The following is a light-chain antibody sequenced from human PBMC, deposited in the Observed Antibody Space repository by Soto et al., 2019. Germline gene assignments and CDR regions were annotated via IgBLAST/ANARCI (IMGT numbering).Light chain of an antibody. V-gene: IGKV1-17*03. Sequence: DIQMTQSPSAMSASVGDRVTITCRASRGISHYLAWFQQRPGKVPKRLIYGASTLESGVPSSFSGSGSGTEFTLTISSLQPEDFATYSCLQHNTYPLSFGGGTKVAMK. CDR2: GAS. CDR1: RGISHY. J-gene: IGKJ4*01. CDR3: LQHNTYPLS.